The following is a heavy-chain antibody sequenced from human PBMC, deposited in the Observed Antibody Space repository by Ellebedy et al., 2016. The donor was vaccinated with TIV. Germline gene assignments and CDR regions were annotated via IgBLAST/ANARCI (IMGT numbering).Heavy chain of an antibody. Sequence: GESLKISCAASGFTFSSYPMHWVRQAPGKGLEWVAVLSYDVSTKYNADSVKGRFTISRDNSKNTLYLQMNSLGAEDTAVYYCARVDRHDAFDIWGQGTMVTVSS. CDR3: ARVDRHDAFDI. CDR2: LSYDVSTK. D-gene: IGHD3-16*02. J-gene: IGHJ3*02. CDR1: GFTFSSYP. V-gene: IGHV3-30*04.